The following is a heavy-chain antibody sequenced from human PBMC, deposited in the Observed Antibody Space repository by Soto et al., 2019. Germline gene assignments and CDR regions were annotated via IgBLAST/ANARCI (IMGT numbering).Heavy chain of an antibody. D-gene: IGHD2-15*01. CDR2: IQSGGST. Sequence: EVQLVESGGGLVQPGGSLRLSCAASGFIVSSKYMSWVRQAPGKGLEWVSLIQSGGSTDDAGSVKGRFPSSRDNSENTLFLQMSSLRVEDTAMYYCTRDDVYCSGGGCYGVTMDVWGKGPRSPSPQ. CDR1: GFIVSSKY. CDR3: TRDDVYCSGGGCYGVTMDV. V-gene: IGHV3-66*01. J-gene: IGHJ6*01.